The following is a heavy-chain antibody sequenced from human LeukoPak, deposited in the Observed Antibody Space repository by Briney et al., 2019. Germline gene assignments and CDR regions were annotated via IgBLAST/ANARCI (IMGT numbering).Heavy chain of an antibody. CDR3: ARRLTQGSIDY. Sequence: SETLSLTCTVSGGSISSSSYYWGWIRQPPGKGLEWIGSIYYSGSTYYNPSLKGRVTISVDTSKNQFSLKLSSVTAADTAVYYCARRLTQGSIDYWGQGTLVTVSS. J-gene: IGHJ4*02. V-gene: IGHV4-39*01. CDR1: GGSISSSSYY. D-gene: IGHD1-26*01. CDR2: IYYSGST.